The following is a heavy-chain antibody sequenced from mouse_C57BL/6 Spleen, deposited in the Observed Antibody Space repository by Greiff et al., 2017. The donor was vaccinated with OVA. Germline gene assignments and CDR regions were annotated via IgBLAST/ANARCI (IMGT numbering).Heavy chain of an antibody. V-gene: IGHV1-61*01. J-gene: IGHJ2*01. CDR3: ARAGSYDFGY. Sequence: QVQLQQPGAELVRPGSSVKLSCKASGYTFTSYWMDWVKQRPGQGLEWIGNIYPSDSETHYNQKFKDKATLTVDKSSSTAYMQLSSLTSEDSAVYYCARAGSYDFGYWGQGTTLTVSS. D-gene: IGHD1-1*01. CDR1: GYTFTSYW. CDR2: IYPSDSET.